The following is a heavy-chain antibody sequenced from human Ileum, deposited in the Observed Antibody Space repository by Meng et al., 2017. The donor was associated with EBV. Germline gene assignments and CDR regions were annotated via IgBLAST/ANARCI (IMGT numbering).Heavy chain of an antibody. D-gene: IGHD3-16*01. CDR3: ARGSFTFTSSWSGPYFFDY. V-gene: IGHV1-69*01. J-gene: IGHJ4*02. CDR2: IMPLSGTP. Sequence: QVRLGQSRSAVKKPGSSVCVSCTASGGTFKNYATSSVRQSPGQGLEWMGVIMPLSGTPRYAQKFQDRLTVSADESSGTAYMEMGSLTSDDTAVYFCARGSFTFTSSWSGPYFFDYWGQGTLVTVSS. CDR1: GGTFKNYA.